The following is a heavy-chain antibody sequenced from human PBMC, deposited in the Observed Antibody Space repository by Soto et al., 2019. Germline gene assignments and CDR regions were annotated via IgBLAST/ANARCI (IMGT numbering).Heavy chain of an antibody. J-gene: IGHJ4*02. D-gene: IGHD3-22*01. CDR3: AKASHYDSSGYCVDY. CDR1: GFTFDNYA. Sequence: EVQLVESGGGLVQPGRSLRLSCAASGFTFDNYAMHWVRQAPGKGLEWVSVISWNSGSIGYADSVKGRFTISRDNAKNSLYLQMNSLRAEDTALYYCAKASHYDSSGYCVDYWGQGTLVTVSS. CDR2: ISWNSGSI. V-gene: IGHV3-9*01.